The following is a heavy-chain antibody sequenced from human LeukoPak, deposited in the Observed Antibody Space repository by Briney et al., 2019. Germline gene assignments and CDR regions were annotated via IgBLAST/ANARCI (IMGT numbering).Heavy chain of an antibody. J-gene: IGHJ4*02. V-gene: IGHV3-23*01. D-gene: IGHD6-13*01. CDR3: ADAPVYSSSWYGFYY. CDR1: GLTFSSYA. CDR2: ISSSGGTT. Sequence: GGSLRLSCAASGLTFSSYAMTWVRQAPGKGLEWVSTISSSGGTTHYADSVKGRFTISRDNSKNTLYLQMNSLRAEDTAVYYCADAPVYSSSWYGFYYWGQGTQVTVSS.